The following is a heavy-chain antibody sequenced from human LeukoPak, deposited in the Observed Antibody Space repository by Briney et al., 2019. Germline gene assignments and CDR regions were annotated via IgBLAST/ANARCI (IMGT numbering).Heavy chain of an antibody. Sequence: SETLSRTCTVSGSSISSHSWGWIRQPPGKGLEWVGYDSNNGNINYNPALKSRVTISVDTSKRQISLNLRSVTAADTAVYYCARDNWGSLDYWGQGTLVTVSS. CDR2: DSNNGNI. CDR1: GSSISSHS. CDR3: ARDNWGSLDY. D-gene: IGHD7-27*01. J-gene: IGHJ4*02. V-gene: IGHV4-59*11.